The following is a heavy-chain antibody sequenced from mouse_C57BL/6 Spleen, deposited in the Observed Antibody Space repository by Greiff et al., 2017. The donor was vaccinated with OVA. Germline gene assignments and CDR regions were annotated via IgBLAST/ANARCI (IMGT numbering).Heavy chain of an antibody. CDR3: TRWGIRDYAMDY. V-gene: IGHV1-15*01. Sequence: QVQLQQSGAELVRPGASVTLSCKASGYTLTDYEMHWVKQTPVHGLEWIGAIDPETGGTAYNQKFKGKAILTADKSSSTAYMELLSLTSEDSAVYYCTRWGIRDYAMDYWGQGTSVTVSS. CDR1: GYTLTDYE. J-gene: IGHJ4*01. CDR2: IDPETGGT.